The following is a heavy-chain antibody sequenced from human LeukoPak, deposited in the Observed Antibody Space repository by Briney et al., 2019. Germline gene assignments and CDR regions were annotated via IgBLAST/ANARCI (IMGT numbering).Heavy chain of an antibody. CDR2: INAGNGNT. V-gene: IGHV1-3*01. J-gene: IGHJ6*02. CDR1: GYTFTSYA. CDR3: ARTVVTDYYYGMDV. D-gene: IGHD4-23*01. Sequence: ASVTVSCTASGYTFTSYAMHWVRQAPGQRLEWMGWINAGNGNTKYSQKFQGRVTITRDTSASTAYMELSSLRSEDTAVYYCARTVVTDYYYGMDVWGQGTTVTVSS.